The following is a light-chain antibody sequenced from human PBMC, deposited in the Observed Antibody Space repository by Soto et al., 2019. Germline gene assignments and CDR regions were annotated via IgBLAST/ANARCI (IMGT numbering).Light chain of an antibody. V-gene: IGKV3-20*01. CDR3: QQYGSSPRT. J-gene: IGKJ1*01. CDR1: QSVSNSY. Sequence: EIELTQSPGTLSLSPGDRATLSCRASQSVSNSYLAWYQQKPGQAPRLLIYGASSRATGIPDRFSGSGSGTDFTLTISRLEPEDFAVYYCQQYGSSPRTFGQGTKVEIK. CDR2: GAS.